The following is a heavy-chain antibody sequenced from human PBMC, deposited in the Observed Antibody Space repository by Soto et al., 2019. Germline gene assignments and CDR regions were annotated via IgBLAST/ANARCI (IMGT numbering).Heavy chain of an antibody. J-gene: IGHJ5*02. D-gene: IGHD3-22*01. CDR2: ISGSGGST. CDR3: AKSTYYYDSSGYLNNWFDP. CDR1: GFTFSSYA. V-gene: IGHV3-23*01. Sequence: SLRLSCAASGFTFSSYAMSWVRQAPGKGLEWVSAISGSGGSTYYADSVKGRFTISRDNSKNTLYLQKNSLRAEDTAVYYCAKSTYYYDSSGYLNNWFDPWGQGTLVTVSS.